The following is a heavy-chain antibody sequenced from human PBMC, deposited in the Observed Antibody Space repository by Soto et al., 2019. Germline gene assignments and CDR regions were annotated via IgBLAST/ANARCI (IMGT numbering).Heavy chain of an antibody. J-gene: IGHJ5*01. CDR3: AQDGWGRLHLRSES. Sequence: QVQLVQSGAEVKKPGSSVKVSCKASGGTFSSYAISWVRQAPGQGLEWMGGIIPIFGTANYAQKFQGRVTXXVXEXXRTAYMELSSLRSEDTAVYYCAQDGWGRLHLRSESWGQGTLVTVSS. D-gene: IGHD5-12*01. V-gene: IGHV1-69*12. CDR1: GGTFSSYA. CDR2: IIPIFGTA.